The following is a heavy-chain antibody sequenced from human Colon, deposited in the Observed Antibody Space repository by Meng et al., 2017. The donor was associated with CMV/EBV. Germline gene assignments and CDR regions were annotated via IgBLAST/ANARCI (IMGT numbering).Heavy chain of an antibody. Sequence: GGSLRLSCATSGFTFSDYYMSWIRQAPGKGLEWVAYINSGGGTIYAESVKGRFTISRDNAKTSLYLQMNSLRAEDTAVYYCARDGGLVVVPAAIGAYYYGMDVWGQGTTVTVSS. CDR2: INSGGGTI. J-gene: IGHJ6*02. CDR1: GFTFSDYY. V-gene: IGHV3-11*04. D-gene: IGHD2-2*02. CDR3: ARDGGLVVVPAAIGAYYYGMDV.